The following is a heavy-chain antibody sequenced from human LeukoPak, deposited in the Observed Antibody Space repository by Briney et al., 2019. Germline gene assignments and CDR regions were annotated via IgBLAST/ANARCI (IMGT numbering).Heavy chain of an antibody. CDR1: GFTFSSYS. J-gene: IGHJ4*02. Sequence: PGGSLRLSCAASGFTFSSYSMNWVRQAPGKGLEWVSSISSSSYIYYADSVKGRFTISRDNAKNSLYLQMNSLRAEDTAVYYCARDSRDLDYSSSSGLGYWGQGTLVTVSS. CDR3: ARDSRDLDYSSSSGLGY. V-gene: IGHV3-21*01. CDR2: ISSSSYI. D-gene: IGHD6-6*01.